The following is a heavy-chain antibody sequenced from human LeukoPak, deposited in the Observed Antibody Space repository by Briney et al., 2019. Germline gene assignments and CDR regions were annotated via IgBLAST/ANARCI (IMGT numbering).Heavy chain of an antibody. V-gene: IGHV5-51*01. CDR3: ARGGTYRYGSSDY. CDR2: IHPGDSGT. J-gene: IGHJ4*02. CDR1: GYRFTNYW. D-gene: IGHD5-18*01. Sequence: GESLKISCKASGYRFTNYWIGWVRQMPGKGLEWMGIIHPGDSGTRYSPSFQDQVTMSVDESITTAYLQWSSLRASDSAIYYCARGGTYRYGSSDYWGQGTLFTVSS.